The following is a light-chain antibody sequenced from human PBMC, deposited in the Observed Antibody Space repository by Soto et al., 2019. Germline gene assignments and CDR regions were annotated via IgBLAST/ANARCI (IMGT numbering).Light chain of an antibody. V-gene: IGKV3-20*01. CDR2: GAS. CDR1: QSVTSNY. CDR3: QQYGGSPWT. J-gene: IGKJ1*01. Sequence: IVLTQSPGTLSLSPGERATLYCRASQSVTSNYLAWYQQKPGQAPGLLIYGASSRATGIPDRFRGSRSGTDFTLTISRLEPEDFAVYYCQQYGGSPWTFGQGTKVDI.